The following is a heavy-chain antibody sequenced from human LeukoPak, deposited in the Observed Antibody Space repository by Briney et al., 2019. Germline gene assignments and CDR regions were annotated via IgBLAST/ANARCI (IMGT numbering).Heavy chain of an antibody. CDR2: IGTAGDT. CDR1: GFTFSSYA. V-gene: IGHV3-13*01. CDR3: ARADTASSSYFDY. Sequence: GGSLRLSCAASGFTFSSYAMHWVRQATGKGLEWVSAIGTAGDTYYPGSVKGRFTISRENAKNSLYLQMNSLRAGDTAVYYCARADTASSSYFDYWGQGTLVTVSS. J-gene: IGHJ4*02. D-gene: IGHD6-6*01.